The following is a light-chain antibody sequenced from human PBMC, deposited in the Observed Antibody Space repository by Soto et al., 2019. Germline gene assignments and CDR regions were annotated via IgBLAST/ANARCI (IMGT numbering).Light chain of an antibody. CDR1: QRVXSN. CDR3: QHYNNLPTCT. CDR2: GAS. Sequence: IVLTHSPAALSVSPGERVTLSCRARQRVXSNFGWYKGKPGQAPRLLIXGASTRATGIPARFSGSGSEREFTLNISSMHAEDSEGYFCQHYNNLPTCTFGQGTKVDIK. J-gene: IGKJ1*01. V-gene: IGKV3-15*01.